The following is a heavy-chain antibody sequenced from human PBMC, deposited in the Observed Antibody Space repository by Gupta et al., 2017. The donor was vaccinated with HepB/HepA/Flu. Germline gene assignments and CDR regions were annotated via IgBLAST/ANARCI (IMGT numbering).Heavy chain of an antibody. D-gene: IGHD3-3*01. CDR3: AKDLYFWSAMDV. J-gene: IGHJ6*03. CDR1: GFTIGGTA. V-gene: IGHV3-23*01. CDR2: MGSDLRD. Sequence: EVQLLESGGGLVQPGGSLRLSCVVSGFTIGGTAMNWVRQAPGKGLEWVSGMGSDLRDHYADSGRGRFSISRDNSENTVYLQMNSLRGDDTAGYYCAKDLYFWSAMDVWGKGTTVTVSS.